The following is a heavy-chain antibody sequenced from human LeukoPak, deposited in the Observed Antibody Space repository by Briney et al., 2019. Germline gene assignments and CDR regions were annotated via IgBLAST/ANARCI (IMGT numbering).Heavy chain of an antibody. J-gene: IGHJ4*02. D-gene: IGHD2-21*02. CDR3: AKGLAYCGGDCYSSYFDY. V-gene: IGHV3-30*18. Sequence: SGGSLRLSCAASGFTFSSYGMHWVRQAPGKGLEWVAVISYDGSNKYYADSVKGRFTISRDNSKNTLYLQMNSLRAEDTALYYCAKGLAYCGGDCYSSYFDYWGQGTLVTVSS. CDR1: GFTFSSYG. CDR2: ISYDGSNK.